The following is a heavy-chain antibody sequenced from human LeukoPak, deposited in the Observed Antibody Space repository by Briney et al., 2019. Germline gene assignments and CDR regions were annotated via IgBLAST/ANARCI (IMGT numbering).Heavy chain of an antibody. CDR2: ISAYNGNT. V-gene: IGHV1-18*01. Sequence: ASVKVSCKASGYTFTSYGISWVRQAPGQGLEWMGWISAYNGNTNYAQKLQGRVTMTTDTSTSTAYMELRSLRSDDTAVYYCARVFGGGSYYLNYLDYWGQGTLVTVSS. CDR1: GYTFTSYG. D-gene: IGHD1-26*01. CDR3: ARVFGGGSYYLNYLDY. J-gene: IGHJ4*02.